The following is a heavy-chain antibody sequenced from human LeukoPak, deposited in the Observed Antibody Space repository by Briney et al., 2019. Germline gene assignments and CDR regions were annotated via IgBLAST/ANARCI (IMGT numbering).Heavy chain of an antibody. V-gene: IGHV1-69*05. J-gene: IGHJ5*02. D-gene: IGHD3-3*01. CDR3: ARDSTIFGVVIQNWFDP. CDR1: GGTFSSYA. Sequence: ASVKVSCKASGGTFSSYAISWVRQAPGQGLELMGRIIPICGTANYAQKFQGRFTMTRDTSTSTVYMELSSLRSDDTAVYYCARDSTIFGVVIQNWFDPWGQGTLVTVSS. CDR2: IIPICGTA.